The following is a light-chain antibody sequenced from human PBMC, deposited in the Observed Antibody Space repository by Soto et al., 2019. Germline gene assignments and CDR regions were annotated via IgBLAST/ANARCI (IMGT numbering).Light chain of an antibody. J-gene: IGKJ1*01. CDR2: GVS. CDR1: QGIGTY. V-gene: IGKV1-39*01. CDR3: QQSFSLRT. Sequence: DIQLTQSPLSVSASVGDRVTITCRASQGIGTYLSWYQQKPGKAPKVLIYGVSNLQSGVPSRFSGSASGTDFNLTISSLQPEDFGSYYCQQSFSLRTFGQGTKVDIK.